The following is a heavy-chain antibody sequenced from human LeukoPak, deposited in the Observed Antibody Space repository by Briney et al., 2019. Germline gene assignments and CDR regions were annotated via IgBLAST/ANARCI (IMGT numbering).Heavy chain of an antibody. CDR1: GFTFSDSY. J-gene: IGHJ3*02. V-gene: IGHV3-11*01. CDR2: ITSSATNI. D-gene: IGHD4-11*01. Sequence: GGSLRLSCAASGFTFSDSYMAWIRQAPGKGLEWVSYITSSATNIYYADSVKGRFTISRDDARDSVFLQMNSLRAEDTAVYYCAGMKRVPTVPDGFDMWGQGTMVSVSS. CDR3: AGMKRVPTVPDGFDM.